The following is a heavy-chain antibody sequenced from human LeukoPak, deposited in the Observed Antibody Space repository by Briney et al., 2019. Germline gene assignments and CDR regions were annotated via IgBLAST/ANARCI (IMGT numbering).Heavy chain of an antibody. V-gene: IGHV1-24*01. D-gene: IGHD3-22*01. CDR2: FDPEDGET. Sequence: ASVKVSCKVSGYTLTELSMRWVRQAPGKGLEWMGGFDPEDGETIYAQKFQGRVTMTEDTSTDTAYMELSRLRSEDTAVYYCATDINRDYYDRSGYSHAVDIWGQGTMVTVSS. CDR1: GYTLTELS. J-gene: IGHJ3*02. CDR3: ATDINRDYYDRSGYSHAVDI.